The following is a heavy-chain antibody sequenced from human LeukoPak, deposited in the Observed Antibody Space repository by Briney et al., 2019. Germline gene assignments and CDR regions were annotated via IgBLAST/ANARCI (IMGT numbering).Heavy chain of an antibody. D-gene: IGHD6-19*01. CDR3: ANSGGQTGYSSGWYEY. V-gene: IGHV3-23*01. Sequence: GGSLRLSCAASGFTFSSYAMSWVRQAPGKGLEWVSAISGSGGSTYYTDSVKGRFTISRGNSKNTLYLQMNSLRAEDTAVYYCANSGGQTGYSSGWYEYWGQGTLVTVSS. CDR1: GFTFSSYA. J-gene: IGHJ4*02. CDR2: ISGSGGST.